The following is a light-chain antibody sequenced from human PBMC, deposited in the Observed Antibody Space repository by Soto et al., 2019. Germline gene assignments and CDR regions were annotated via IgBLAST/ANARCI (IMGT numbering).Light chain of an antibody. V-gene: IGKV3-20*01. CDR3: QQYRRSPPPWT. J-gene: IGKJ1*01. Sequence: ETVLTQSPGTLSFSPGERATLFCRASQRISNNFLAWYQQIPGQAPSLLIFGASSRATGIPDRFSGSGSGTEFTLTIDRLEPEDFAVYYCQQYRRSPPPWTFGQGTKVEIK. CDR2: GAS. CDR1: QRISNNF.